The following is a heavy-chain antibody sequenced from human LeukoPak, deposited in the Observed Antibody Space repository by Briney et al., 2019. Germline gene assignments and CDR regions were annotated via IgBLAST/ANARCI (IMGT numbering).Heavy chain of an antibody. D-gene: IGHD3-22*01. J-gene: IGHJ5*02. CDR1: GYTFTSYG. Sequence: ASVKVSCKASGYTFTSYGISWVRQAPGQGLEWVGWISAYNGNTNYAQKLQGRVTMTTDTSTSTAYMELSSLRSEDTAVYYCARKVPNDSSGYYYRGQFDPWGQGTLVTVSS. V-gene: IGHV1-18*01. CDR3: ARKVPNDSSGYYYRGQFDP. CDR2: ISAYNGNT.